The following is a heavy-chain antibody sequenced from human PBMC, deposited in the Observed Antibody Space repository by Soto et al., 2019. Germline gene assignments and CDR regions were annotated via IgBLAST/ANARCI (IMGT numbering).Heavy chain of an antibody. Sequence: SETLSLTCAVYGGSFSGYYWSWIRQPPGKGLEWIGEINHSGSTNYNPSLKSRVTISVDTSKNQFSLKLSSVTAADTAVYYCARGLPADIVVVVAATWRHNWFDPWGQGTLVTVSS. CDR2: INHSGST. J-gene: IGHJ5*02. CDR1: GGSFSGYY. D-gene: IGHD2-15*01. CDR3: ARGLPADIVVVVAATWRHNWFDP. V-gene: IGHV4-34*01.